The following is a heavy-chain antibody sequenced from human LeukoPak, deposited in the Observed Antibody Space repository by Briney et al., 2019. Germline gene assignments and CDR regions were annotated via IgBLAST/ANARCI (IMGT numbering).Heavy chain of an antibody. D-gene: IGHD5-18*01. J-gene: IGHJ3*02. CDR3: ARKYSYGTYDAFDI. CDR2: INPNSGGT. CDR1: GYTFTGYY. Sequence: ASVKVSCKASGYTFTGYYMPWVRQAPGQGLEWMGWINPNSGGTNYAQKFKGRVTMTRDTSISTAYMELSRLRSDDTAVYYCARKYSYGTYDAFDIWGQGTMVTVSS. V-gene: IGHV1-2*02.